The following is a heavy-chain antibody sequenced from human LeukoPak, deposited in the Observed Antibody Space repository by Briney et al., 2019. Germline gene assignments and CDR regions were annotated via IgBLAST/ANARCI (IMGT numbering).Heavy chain of an antibody. CDR1: GGSFSGYY. Sequence: SPSETLSLTCAVYGGSFSGYYWSWIRQPPGKGLEWIGEINHSGSTNYNPSLKSRVTISVDTSKNQFSLKLRSVTAADTAVYYCARGHSIEPYYYYYYMDVWGKGTTVTVSS. D-gene: IGHD4-11*01. CDR2: INHSGST. CDR3: ARGHSIEPYYYYYYMDV. V-gene: IGHV4-34*01. J-gene: IGHJ6*03.